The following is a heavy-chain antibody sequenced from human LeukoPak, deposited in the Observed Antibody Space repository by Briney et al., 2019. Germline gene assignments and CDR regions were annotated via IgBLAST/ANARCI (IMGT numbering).Heavy chain of an antibody. D-gene: IGHD1-26*01. CDR2: IRDKANSYAT. Sequence: GGSLRLSCAASGFTFSGSGIHWVRRTSGKGLEWVGRIRDKANSYATAYAASVKGRFTISRDDSKNTAYLQMNSLTIEDTAVYYCAKSSGEGATKREFDYWGQGTLVTVSS. CDR3: AKSSGEGATKREFDY. V-gene: IGHV3-73*01. J-gene: IGHJ4*02. CDR1: GFTFSGSG.